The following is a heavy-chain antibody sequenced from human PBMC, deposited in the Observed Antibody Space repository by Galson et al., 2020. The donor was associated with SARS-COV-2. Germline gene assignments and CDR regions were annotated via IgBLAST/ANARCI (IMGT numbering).Heavy chain of an antibody. CDR2: IKPDGTNK. J-gene: IGHJ4*02. Sequence: GGSLRLSCAPSGLTYSGYWMNWVRQAPGKGLEWVAIIKPDGTNKNYVDSVRGRFTISRDNAKNSLYLQMNSLSAEDTAVYYVVEDLGWLQCDYWGQGALVTVSS. D-gene: IGHD5-12*01. CDR1: GLTYSGYW. CDR3: VEDLGWLQCDY. V-gene: IGHV3-7*01.